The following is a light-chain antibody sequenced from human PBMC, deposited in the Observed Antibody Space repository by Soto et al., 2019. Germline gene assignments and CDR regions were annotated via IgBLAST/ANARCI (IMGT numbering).Light chain of an antibody. J-gene: IGKJ1*01. Sequence: ELVLTQSPGTLSLSPGERATLSCRASQTITSNFLAWYQLKPAQAPRLLIYGASSRATGIPDRFTGSGSGTDFTLTITRLEPEDFAVYYCQQHSHWPPWTFGQGTKVDIK. V-gene: IGKV3D-20*02. CDR2: GAS. CDR1: QTITSNF. CDR3: QQHSHWPPWT.